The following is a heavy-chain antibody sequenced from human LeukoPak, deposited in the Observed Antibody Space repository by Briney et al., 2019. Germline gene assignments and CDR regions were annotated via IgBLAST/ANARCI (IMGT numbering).Heavy chain of an antibody. D-gene: IGHD6-19*01. V-gene: IGHV3-23*01. CDR3: AKDRSTGFYYLDS. CDR2: VSGSGSLK. CDR1: GFNFTHYA. J-gene: IGHJ4*02. Sequence: GGSLRLSCAGSGFNFTHYALSWVRQAPGKGLEWVSTVSGSGSLKFYADSVKGRFTISRDNSENTLYLQMSGLSTEDTALYYCAKDRSTGFYYLDSWGQGTLVTVSS.